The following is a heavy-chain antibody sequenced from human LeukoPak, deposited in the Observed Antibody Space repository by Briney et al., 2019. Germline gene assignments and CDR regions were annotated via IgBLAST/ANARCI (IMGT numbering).Heavy chain of an antibody. D-gene: IGHD2-2*01. CDR1: GYTFTSYG. Sequence: ASVKVSCKASGYTFTSYGISWVRQAPGQGLEWMGWISAYNGNTNYAQKLQGRVTMTTDTSTSTAYMELRSLRSDDTAVYYCARDERYCSSTSCPPPNFYWGQGTLVTVSS. J-gene: IGHJ4*02. V-gene: IGHV1-18*01. CDR3: ARDERYCSSTSCPPPNFY. CDR2: ISAYNGNT.